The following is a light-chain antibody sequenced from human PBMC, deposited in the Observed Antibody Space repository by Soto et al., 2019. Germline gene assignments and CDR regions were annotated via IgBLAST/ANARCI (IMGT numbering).Light chain of an antibody. CDR2: DTS. CDR3: LLSYSGARPVV. Sequence: QAVVTQEPSLTVSPGGTVTLTCGFSTGAVTSGHYPYWFQQKPGQAPRTLIYDTSNKHSWTPARFSGSLLGGKAALTLSGAQPEDEAEYYCLLSYSGARPVVFGGGTKVTVL. CDR1: TGAVTSGHY. J-gene: IGLJ2*01. V-gene: IGLV7-46*01.